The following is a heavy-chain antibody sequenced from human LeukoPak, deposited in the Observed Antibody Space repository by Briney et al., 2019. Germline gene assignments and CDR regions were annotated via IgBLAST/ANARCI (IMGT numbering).Heavy chain of an antibody. Sequence: PSETLALTCNVSGGSISSYYWSWIRQPSGKGLEWIGRIYTSGSTNYNPSLKSRVTMSVDTSKNQFSLKLSSVTGADTAVYYCARALNYDILTGYYFTFDYWGQGTLVTVSS. CDR1: GGSISSYY. CDR2: IYTSGST. CDR3: ARALNYDILTGYYFTFDY. J-gene: IGHJ4*02. V-gene: IGHV4-4*07. D-gene: IGHD3-9*01.